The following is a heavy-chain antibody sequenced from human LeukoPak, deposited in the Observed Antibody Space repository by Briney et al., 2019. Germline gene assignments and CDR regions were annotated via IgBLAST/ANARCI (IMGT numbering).Heavy chain of an antibody. CDR3: ARDPEMTTMMDY. CDR1: GGTFSSYA. CDR2: IIPIFGTA. Sequence: SVKVSCKASGGTFSSYAISWVRQAPGQGLEWMGGIIPIFGTANYAQKFQGRVTITTDESTSTAYMELSSLRSEDTAVYYCARDPEMTTMMDYWGQGTLVTVSS. D-gene: IGHD5-24*01. J-gene: IGHJ4*02. V-gene: IGHV1-69*05.